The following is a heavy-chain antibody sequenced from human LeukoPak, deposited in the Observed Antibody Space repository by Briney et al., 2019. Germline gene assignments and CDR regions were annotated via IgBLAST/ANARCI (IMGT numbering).Heavy chain of an antibody. D-gene: IGHD1-26*01. Sequence: ASVKVSCKASGYTFTSYDINWVRQAAGQGLEWMGWMNPNSGNTGFAQKFQGRVTMTRDISINTAYMEVSSLRSEDTAMYYCARGGWEQWIDFWGQGTLVTVSS. CDR1: GYTFTSYD. CDR3: ARGGWEQWIDF. CDR2: MNPNSGNT. J-gene: IGHJ4*02. V-gene: IGHV1-8*01.